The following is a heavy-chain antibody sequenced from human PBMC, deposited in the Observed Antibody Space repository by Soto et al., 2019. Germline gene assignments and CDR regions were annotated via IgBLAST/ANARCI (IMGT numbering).Heavy chain of an antibody. D-gene: IGHD3-22*01. CDR2: ISGSGGST. Sequence: PGGSLRLSCAASGFTFSSYAMSWVRQAPGKGLEWVSAISGSGGSTYYADSVKGRFTISRDNSKNTLYLQMNSLRAEDTAVYYCAKDGSYYYDSSGYYPFDYWGQGTLVTVSS. CDR3: AKDGSYYYDSSGYYPFDY. J-gene: IGHJ4*02. V-gene: IGHV3-23*01. CDR1: GFTFSSYA.